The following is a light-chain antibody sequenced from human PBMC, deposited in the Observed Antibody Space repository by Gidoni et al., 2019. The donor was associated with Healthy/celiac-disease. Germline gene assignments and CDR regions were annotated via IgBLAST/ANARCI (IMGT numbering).Light chain of an antibody. J-gene: IGKJ2*01. CDR2: KAS. Sequence: DIQTTQPPSTLSASVGDRVTITRRTSQIISSWLAWYQQKPGKAPKLLIYKASSLESGGPSRFSSGGSGTEFTLTISSLQPDDFATYYCQQYNNYPMYTFGQGTKLEIK. CDR1: QIISSW. CDR3: QQYNNYPMYT. V-gene: IGKV1-5*03.